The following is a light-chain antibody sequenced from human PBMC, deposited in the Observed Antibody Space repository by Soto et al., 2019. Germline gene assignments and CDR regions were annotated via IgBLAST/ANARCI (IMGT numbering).Light chain of an antibody. V-gene: IGKV3-15*01. CDR1: QSVSTN. CDR2: DAS. CDR3: CQYNNWPIT. J-gene: IGKJ5*01. Sequence: EIVMTQSPATLSVSPGERATLSCRASQSVSTNLAWYQQKPGQAPRLLIYDASTRATGLPARFSGSGSGTEFTLTISSLQSEDFGVYYCCQYNNWPITFGQGTRLEI.